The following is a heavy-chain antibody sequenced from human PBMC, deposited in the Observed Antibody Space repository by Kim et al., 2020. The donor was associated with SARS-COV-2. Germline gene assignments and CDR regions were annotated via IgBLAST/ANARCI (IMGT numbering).Heavy chain of an antibody. CDR3: ARDEPAGYSYGYYYGMDV. D-gene: IGHD5-18*01. CDR1: GGTFSSYA. CDR2: IIPIFGTA. J-gene: IGHJ6*02. V-gene: IGHV1-69*13. Sequence: SVKVSCKASGGTFSSYAISWVRQAPGQGLEWMGGIIPIFGTANYAQKFQGRVTITADESTSTAYMELSSLRSEDTAVYYCARDEPAGYSYGYYYGMDVWGQGTTVTVSS.